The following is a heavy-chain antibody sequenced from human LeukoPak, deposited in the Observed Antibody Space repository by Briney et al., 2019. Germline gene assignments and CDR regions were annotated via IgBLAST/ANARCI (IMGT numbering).Heavy chain of an antibody. Sequence: SETLSLTCTVSGGSISSYYWSWIRQPPGKGLEWIGEINHSGSTNYNPSLKSRVTISVDTSKNQFSLKLSSVTAADTAVYYCARGLRGVGASFWGQGTLVTVSS. CDR3: ARGLRGVGASF. CDR2: INHSGST. V-gene: IGHV4-34*01. J-gene: IGHJ4*02. D-gene: IGHD1-26*01. CDR1: GGSISSYY.